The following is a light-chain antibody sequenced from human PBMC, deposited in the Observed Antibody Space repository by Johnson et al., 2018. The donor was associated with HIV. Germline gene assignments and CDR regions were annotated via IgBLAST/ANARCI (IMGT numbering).Light chain of an antibody. CDR2: DND. V-gene: IGLV1-51*02. CDR1: TSNIGDHS. J-gene: IGLJ1*01. CDR3: GTWESSLSGHYV. Sequence: QAVLTQPPSVSAAPGRWVTVSCSGTTSNIGDHSVSWFQHLPGAAPKLLIYDNDRRPSGVPDRFSGSKSAASATLDITGLQSGDEGDYYCGTWESSLSGHYVFGPGTEVTVL.